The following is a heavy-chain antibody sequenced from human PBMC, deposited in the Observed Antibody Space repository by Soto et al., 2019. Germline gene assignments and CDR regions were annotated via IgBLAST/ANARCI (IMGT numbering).Heavy chain of an antibody. V-gene: IGHV3-21*01. CDR2: ISSNSAYI. J-gene: IGHJ5*02. Sequence: RSLQLTFAASGFTFRSFAMNWVRQAPGKGLDWVSTISSNSAYIYYTDALRGRFTISRDNAKNSLHLQMNSLRAEDTAVYYCTRDASRESSARGWFDTWGPGTLVTVSS. CDR3: TRDASRESSARGWFDT. D-gene: IGHD6-25*01. CDR1: GFTFRSFA.